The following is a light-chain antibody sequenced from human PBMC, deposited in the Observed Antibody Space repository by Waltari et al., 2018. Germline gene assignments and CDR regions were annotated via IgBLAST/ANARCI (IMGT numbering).Light chain of an antibody. CDR3: QQSYSTPRT. J-gene: IGKJ1*01. V-gene: IGKV1-39*01. CDR1: QSISNY. Sequence: DIQMTQSPSSLSAFVGDRVTITCRASQSISNYLNWYQQKPGKAPKLLIYSASTLQSGVPSTFSGSGSWTDFTLTISSLQPEDFATYYCQQSYSTPRTFGQGTEVEIK. CDR2: SAS.